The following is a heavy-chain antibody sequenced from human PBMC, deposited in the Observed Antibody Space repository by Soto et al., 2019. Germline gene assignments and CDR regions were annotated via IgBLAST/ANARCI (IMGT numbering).Heavy chain of an antibody. CDR2: IYWDDDK. CDR3: AHRPDSGYYSRTGFDY. V-gene: IGHV2-5*02. Sequence: QITLKESGPTLVKPTQTLTLTCTFSGFSLSTSGVGVGWIRQPPGKALEWLALIYWDDDKGYSPSLKSRLTITQDTSKNQVVLTMTNMDPVDTATYYCAHRPDSGYYSRTGFDYWCQGTLVCVSS. D-gene: IGHD5-12*01. J-gene: IGHJ4*02. CDR1: GFSLSTSGVG.